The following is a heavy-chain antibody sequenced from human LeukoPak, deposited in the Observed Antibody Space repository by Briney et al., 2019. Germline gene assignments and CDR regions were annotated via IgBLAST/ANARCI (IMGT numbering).Heavy chain of an antibody. J-gene: IGHJ4*02. CDR2: IDNFGTT. CDR1: EFSVNNNC. Sequence: GGSLRLSCTASEFSVNNNCINWVRQAPGTGLEWVSSIDNFGTTDYADSVKGRFTISRDNSKNTVYLQMNSLRAEDTAVYYCAKSEYSWYYFDHWGQGTLVTVSS. D-gene: IGHD6-6*01. CDR3: AKSEYSWYYFDH. V-gene: IGHV3-66*02.